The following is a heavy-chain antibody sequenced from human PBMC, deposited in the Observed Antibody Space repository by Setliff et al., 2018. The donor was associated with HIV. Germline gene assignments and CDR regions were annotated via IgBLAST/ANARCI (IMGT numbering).Heavy chain of an antibody. Sequence: SETLSLTCAVYGRSLSGYYWSWIRQPPGKGLEWIGEINQSGSTNYNPSLKSRVTISVDTSKNQLSLNVTSVTAADTAVYYCARSSRGYCSGGSCYGFDPWGQGNLVTVSS. D-gene: IGHD2-15*01. J-gene: IGHJ5*02. V-gene: IGHV4-34*01. CDR3: ARSSRGYCSGGSCYGFDP. CDR1: GRSLSGYY. CDR2: INQSGST.